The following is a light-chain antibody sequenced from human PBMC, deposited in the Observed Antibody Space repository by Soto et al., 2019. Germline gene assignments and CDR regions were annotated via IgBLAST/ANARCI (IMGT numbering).Light chain of an antibody. CDR1: QSVSSNY. J-gene: IGKJ4*01. V-gene: IGKV3-20*01. CDR3: QHYANSLLT. Sequence: EIVFTQSPGTLSLSPGESVTLSCRASQSVSSNYLAWYQQKPGQAPRLLIYGASSRATGIPDKFSGSGSGTDFSLTISRXEPEDFAVYYCQHYANSLLTFGGGTKVDIK. CDR2: GAS.